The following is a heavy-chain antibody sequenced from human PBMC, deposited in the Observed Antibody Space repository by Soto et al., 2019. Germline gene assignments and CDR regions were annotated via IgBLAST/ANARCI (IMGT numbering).Heavy chain of an antibody. D-gene: IGHD3-10*01. V-gene: IGHV1-69*13. CDR3: ARGDDYYGSGSYSKPFNWFDP. J-gene: IGHJ5*02. CDR2: IIPIFGTA. CDR1: GGTFSSYA. Sequence: SVKVSCKASGGTFSSYAISWVRQAPGQGLEWMGGIIPIFGTANYAQKFQGRVTITADESTSTAYMELSSLRSEDTAVYYCARGDDYYGSGSYSKPFNWFDPWRQGTLVTVSS.